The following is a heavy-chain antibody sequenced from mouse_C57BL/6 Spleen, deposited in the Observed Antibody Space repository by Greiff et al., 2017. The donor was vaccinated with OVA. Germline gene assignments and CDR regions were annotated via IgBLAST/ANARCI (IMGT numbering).Heavy chain of an antibody. D-gene: IGHD2-3*01. J-gene: IGHJ3*01. CDR2: ISYDGSN. V-gene: IGHV3-6*01. CDR3: ASYDGYYRSFAY. CDR1: GYSITSGYY. Sequence: EVKLMESGPGLVKPSQSLSLTCSVTGYSITSGYYWNWIRQFPGNKLEWMGYISYDGSNNYNPSLKNRISITRDTSKNQFFLKLNSVTTEDTATYYCASYDGYYRSFAYWGQGTLVTVSA.